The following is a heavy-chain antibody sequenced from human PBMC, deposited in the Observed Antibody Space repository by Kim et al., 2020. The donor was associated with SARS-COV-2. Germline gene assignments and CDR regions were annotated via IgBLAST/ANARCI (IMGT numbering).Heavy chain of an antibody. V-gene: IGHV3-23*01. CDR1: GFTFSSYA. CDR3: ANREGPYGSGSYSDY. J-gene: IGHJ4*02. D-gene: IGHD3-10*01. Sequence: GGSLRLSCAASGFTFSSYAMSWVRQAPGKGLEWVSAISGSGGSTYYADSVKGRFTISRDNSKNTLYLQMNSLRAEDTAVYYCANREGPYGSGSYSDYWGQGTLVTVYS. CDR2: ISGSGGST.